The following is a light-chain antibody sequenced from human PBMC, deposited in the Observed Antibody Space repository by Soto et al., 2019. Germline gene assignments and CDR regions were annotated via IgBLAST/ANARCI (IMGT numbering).Light chain of an antibody. J-gene: IGLJ1*01. CDR1: SSDVGGYNY. CDR2: EVS. V-gene: IGLV2-14*01. Sequence: QSVLNQPASVSWSPGQSITISCTGTSSDVGGYNYVSWYQQHPGKAPKLMIYEVSNRPSGVSNRFSGSKSGNTASLTISGLQAEDEADYYCSSYTSSSTLLGTGTKATVL. CDR3: SSYTSSSTL.